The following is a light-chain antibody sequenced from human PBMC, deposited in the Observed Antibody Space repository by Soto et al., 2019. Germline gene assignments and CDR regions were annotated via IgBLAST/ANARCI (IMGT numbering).Light chain of an antibody. V-gene: IGKV1-9*01. J-gene: IGKJ5*01. Sequence: DIQMTQSPSTLSASVGDRVTITCRASQGVSSFLAWYQHKPGRAPRLLIYATSTLQSGVPSRFSGSGSGTEFTLTISSLQPEDFATYYCQQLNSYPITFGQGTRLEI. CDR2: ATS. CDR3: QQLNSYPIT. CDR1: QGVSSF.